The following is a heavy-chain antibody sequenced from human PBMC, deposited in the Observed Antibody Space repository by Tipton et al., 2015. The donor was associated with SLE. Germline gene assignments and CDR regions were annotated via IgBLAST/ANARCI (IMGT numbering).Heavy chain of an antibody. D-gene: IGHD1-26*01. J-gene: IGHJ5*02. CDR2: IYHSGST. CDR1: GYSISSGYY. CDR3: ARSRWELLHQIGWFDP. V-gene: IGHV4-38-2*01. Sequence: TLSLTCAVSGYSISSGYYWGWIRQPPGKGLEWIGRIYHSGSTYYNPSLKSRVTISVDTSKNQFSLKLSSVTAADTAVYYCARSRWELLHQIGWFDPWGQGTLVTVSS.